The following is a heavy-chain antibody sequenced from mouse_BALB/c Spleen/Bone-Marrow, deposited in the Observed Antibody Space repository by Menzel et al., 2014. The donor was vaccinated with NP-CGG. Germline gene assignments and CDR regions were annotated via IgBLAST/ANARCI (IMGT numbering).Heavy chain of an antibody. D-gene: IGHD2-1*01. V-gene: IGHV1-15*01. CDR1: GYTFTDYE. Sequence: VKLMEPGAELVRPGASVALSRKASGYTFTDYEMHWVKQTPVHGLEWIGAIDPETGGTAYNQKFKGKATLTADKSSSTAYMELRSLTSEDSAVYYCTRSLYGNYVMDFWGQGTSVTVSS. J-gene: IGHJ4*01. CDR2: IDPETGGT. CDR3: TRSLYGNYVMDF.